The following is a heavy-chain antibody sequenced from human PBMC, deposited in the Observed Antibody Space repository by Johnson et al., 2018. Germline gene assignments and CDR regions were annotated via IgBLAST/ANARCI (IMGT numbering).Heavy chain of an antibody. CDR2: ISGGASST. Sequence: VQLVQSGGGLVQPGGSLRLSCTASGFTFSNYAMSWVRQAPGKGLAWVSTISGGASSTYFPDSVRGRFTISRDNSQNTVYLHMHSLSADDTAVYYGARVAGIGICFGELLNFQHWGQGTLVTVSA. V-gene: IGHV3-23*04. J-gene: IGHJ1*01. D-gene: IGHD3-10*01. CDR1: GFTFSNYA. CDR3: ARVAGIGICFGELLNFQH.